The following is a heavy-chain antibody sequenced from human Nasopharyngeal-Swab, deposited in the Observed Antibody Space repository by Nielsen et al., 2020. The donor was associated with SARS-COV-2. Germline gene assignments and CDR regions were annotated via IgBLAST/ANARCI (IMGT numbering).Heavy chain of an antibody. V-gene: IGHV3-33*01. D-gene: IGHD4-23*01. CDR3: ARNDYGGSNDAFDI. Sequence: GGSLRLSCAASGFTFSSYGMHWVRQAPGKGLEWVAVIWYDGSNKFYADSVKGRFTISRDNSKNTLYLQMNSLRAEDTAVYYCARNDYGGSNDAFDIWGQGTMVTVSS. CDR1: GFTFSSYG. CDR2: IWYDGSNK. J-gene: IGHJ3*02.